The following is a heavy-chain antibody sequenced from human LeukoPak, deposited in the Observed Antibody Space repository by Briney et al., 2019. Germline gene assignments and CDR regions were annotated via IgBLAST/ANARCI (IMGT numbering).Heavy chain of an antibody. CDR2: IRFDGTNK. J-gene: IGHJ6*03. V-gene: IGHV3-30*02. D-gene: IGHD3-10*01. Sequence: GGSLRLSCIASGFTFSSYGMHWVRQAPGKGLEWVAFIRFDGTNKYYADSVKGRFTISRDNSKNTLYLQMNSLRAEDTAVYYCAKAPRHRGISMVRGVREDHYMDVWGKGTTVTISS. CDR1: GFTFSSYG. CDR3: AKAPRHRGISMVRGVREDHYMDV.